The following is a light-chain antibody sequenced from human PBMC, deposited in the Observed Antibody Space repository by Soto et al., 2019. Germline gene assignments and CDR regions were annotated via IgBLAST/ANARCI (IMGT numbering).Light chain of an antibody. CDR1: QSVRNN. CDR3: QQYNNWPPIT. V-gene: IGKV3-15*01. J-gene: IGKJ5*01. Sequence: EIMMTQSPATLSVSPGDTATLSCRASQSVRNNLAWYQQKPGQAPRLLIYYASTRATDIPARFSGSGSGTEFPLTISSLQSEDFALYYCQQYNNWPPITFGQGTRLEIK. CDR2: YAS.